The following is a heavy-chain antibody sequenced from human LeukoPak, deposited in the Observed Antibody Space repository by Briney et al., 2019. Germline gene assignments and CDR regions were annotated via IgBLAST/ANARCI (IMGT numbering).Heavy chain of an antibody. J-gene: IGHJ4*02. CDR1: GYTFSGYY. Sequence: ASVKVSCKASGYTFSGYYMHWVRQAPGQGLEWMGWINPNSGGTNYAQKFQGRVTMTRDTSISTAYMELSRLRSDDTAVYYCARGPQHYYDSSGYYSPYYFDYWGQGTLVTVSS. CDR3: ARGPQHYYDSSGYYSPYYFDY. CDR2: INPNSGGT. D-gene: IGHD3-22*01. V-gene: IGHV1-2*02.